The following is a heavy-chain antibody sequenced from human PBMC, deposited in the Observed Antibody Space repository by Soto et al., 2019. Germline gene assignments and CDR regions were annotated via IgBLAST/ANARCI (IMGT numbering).Heavy chain of an antibody. V-gene: IGHV3-23*01. Sequence: GGSLRLSCAASGFTFSSYAMSWVRQAPGKGLEWVSAISGSGGSTYYADSVKGRFTISRDNSKNTLYLQMNSLRAEDTAIYYCAKDTIVLMVYAFDYWGQGTLVTVSS. J-gene: IGHJ4*02. CDR3: AKDTIVLMVYAFDY. CDR1: GFTFSSYA. CDR2: ISGSGGST. D-gene: IGHD2-8*01.